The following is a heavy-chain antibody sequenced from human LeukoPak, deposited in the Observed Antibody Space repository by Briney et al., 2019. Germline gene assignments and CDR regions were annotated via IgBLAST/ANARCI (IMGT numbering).Heavy chain of an antibody. CDR3: ARDAGGDCYSCGMDV. V-gene: IGHV3-53*01. J-gene: IGHJ6*02. CDR1: GFTVSSNY. CDR2: IYSGGST. Sequence: PGGSLRLSCAASGFTVSSNYMSWVRQAPGKGLEWVSVIYSGGSTYYADSVKGRFTISRDNSKNTLYLQMNSLRAEDTAVYYCARDAGGDCYSCGMDVWGQGTTVTVSS. D-gene: IGHD2-21*02.